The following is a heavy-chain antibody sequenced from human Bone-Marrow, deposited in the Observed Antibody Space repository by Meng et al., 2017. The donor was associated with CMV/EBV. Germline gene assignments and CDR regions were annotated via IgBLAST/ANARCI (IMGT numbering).Heavy chain of an antibody. CDR1: GYTFTSYY. V-gene: IGHV1-46*01. CDR3: ARDFSSSRDFYYYGMDV. D-gene: IGHD6-6*01. J-gene: IGHJ6*01. CDR2: INPSGGST. Sequence: ASVKVSCKASGYTFTSYYMHWVRQAPGQGLEWMGIINPSGGSTSYAQKFQGRVTMTRDTSTSTVYMELSSLRSEDTAVYYCARDFSSSRDFYYYGMDVWGQGNTVTGSS.